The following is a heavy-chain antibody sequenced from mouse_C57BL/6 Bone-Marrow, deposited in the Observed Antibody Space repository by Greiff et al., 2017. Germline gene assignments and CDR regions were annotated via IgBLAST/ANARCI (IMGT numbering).Heavy chain of an antibody. V-gene: IGHV6-3*01. D-gene: IGHD2-3*01. CDR1: GFTFSNYW. Sequence: LQQSGGGLVQPGGSMKLSCVASGFTFSNYWMNWVRQSPEKGLEWVAQIRLKSDNYATHYAESVKGRFTISRDDSKSSVYLQMNNLRAEDTGIYYCTGRRWLLRRYYAMDYWGQGTSVTVSS. J-gene: IGHJ4*01. CDR3: TGRRWLLRRYYAMDY. CDR2: IRLKSDNYAT.